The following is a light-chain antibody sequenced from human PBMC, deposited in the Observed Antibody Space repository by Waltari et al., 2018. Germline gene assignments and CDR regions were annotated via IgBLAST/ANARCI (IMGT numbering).Light chain of an antibody. CDR3: QQYKSLPRT. J-gene: IGKJ1*01. CDR2: DGS. V-gene: IGKV1-33*01. Sequence: IQMTQSPSSMSASVGDRVSITCQASQDIRDYLSWDQQKPWKAPKLLIYDGSNLQTGVPSRFSGSGSGTYFTFTISSLQPEDIATYYCQQYKSLPRTFGQGTKVEIK. CDR1: QDIRDY.